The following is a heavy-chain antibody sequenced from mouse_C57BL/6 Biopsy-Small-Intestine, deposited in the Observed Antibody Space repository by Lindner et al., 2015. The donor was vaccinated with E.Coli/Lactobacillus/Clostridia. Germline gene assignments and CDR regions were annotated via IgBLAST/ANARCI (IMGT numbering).Heavy chain of an antibody. Sequence: VQLQESGPELVKPGASVKISCKASGYAFSSSWMNWVKQRPGKGLEWIGQIYPGDGDTKYNGKFKGKATLTVDKSSSTAYMELRSMTSEDSAVYYCASQTAKGFTYWGQGTLVTVSA. CDR2: IYPGDGDT. J-gene: IGHJ3*01. V-gene: IGHV1-80*01. D-gene: IGHD3-2*01. CDR3: ASQTAKGFTY. CDR1: GYAFSSSW.